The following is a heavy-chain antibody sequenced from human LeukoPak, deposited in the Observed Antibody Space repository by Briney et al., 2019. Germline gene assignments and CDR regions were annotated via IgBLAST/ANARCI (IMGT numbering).Heavy chain of an antibody. CDR2: ISGSGGST. CDR1: GFTFSSYA. CDR3: AKTRYCSGGSCFDAFDI. Sequence: GGSLRLSCAASGFTFSSYAMSWVRQAPGKGLEWVSAISGSGGSTYYADSVKGRFTISRDNSKNTLYLQMNSLRAEDTAVYYCAKTRYCSGGSCFDAFDIWGQGTMVTVSS. V-gene: IGHV3-23*01. J-gene: IGHJ3*02. D-gene: IGHD2-15*01.